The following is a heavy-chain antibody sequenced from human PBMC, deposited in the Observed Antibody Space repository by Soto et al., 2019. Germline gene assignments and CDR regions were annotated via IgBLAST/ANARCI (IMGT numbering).Heavy chain of an antibody. D-gene: IGHD6-13*01. CDR2: IYYSGST. CDR1: GGSISSGGYY. J-gene: IGHJ5*02. CDR3: ARYYSRRWYDWLDP. V-gene: IGHV4-31*03. Sequence: SETLSLTCTVSGGSISSGGYYWSWIRQHPGKGLEWIGYIYYSGSTYYNPSLKSRVTISVDTSKNQFSLKLSSVTAADTAVYYWARYYSRRWYDWLDPWGQGTLVTVSS.